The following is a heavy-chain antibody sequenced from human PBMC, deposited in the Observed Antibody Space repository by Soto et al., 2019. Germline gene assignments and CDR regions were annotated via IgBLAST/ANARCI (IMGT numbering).Heavy chain of an antibody. CDR3: AREDFYRFDY. J-gene: IGHJ4*02. V-gene: IGHV3-7*01. Sequence: EVQLVESGGGLVQPGGSLRVSCAASGFSFTSYWMSWVRQAPGKGLEWVANIKEDGSAKYYLDSVKGRFTISRDNAKNSLYLQMSSLRAEDTAVYYCAREDFYRFDYWGQGNLVTDSS. CDR1: GFSFTSYW. CDR2: IKEDGSAK.